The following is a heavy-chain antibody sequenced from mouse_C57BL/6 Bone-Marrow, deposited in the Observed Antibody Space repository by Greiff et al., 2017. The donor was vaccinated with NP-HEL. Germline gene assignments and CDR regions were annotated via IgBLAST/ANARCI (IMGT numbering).Heavy chain of an antibody. CDR2: INPNNGGT. CDR3: ARGGVGYGSSPYYFDY. V-gene: IGHV1-26*01. J-gene: IGHJ2*01. CDR1: GYTFTDYY. D-gene: IGHD1-1*01. Sequence: EVQLQQSGPELVKPGASVKISCKASGYTFTDYYMNWVKQSHGKSLEWIGDINPNNGGTSYNQKFKGKATLTVDKSSSTAYMELRSLTSEDSAVYYCARGGVGYGSSPYYFDYWGQGTTLTVSS.